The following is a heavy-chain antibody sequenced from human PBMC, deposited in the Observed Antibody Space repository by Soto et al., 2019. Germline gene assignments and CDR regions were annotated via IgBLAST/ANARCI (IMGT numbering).Heavy chain of an antibody. J-gene: IGHJ6*02. Sequence: SETLSLTCTVSGGSISSYCWSWIRQPPGKGLEWIGYIYYSGSTNYNPSLKSRVTISVDTSKNQFSLKLSSVTAADTAVYYCARDNVAAADYYYYGMDVWGQGTTVTVSS. V-gene: IGHV4-59*01. CDR1: GGSISSYC. D-gene: IGHD6-13*01. CDR3: ARDNVAAADYYYYGMDV. CDR2: IYYSGST.